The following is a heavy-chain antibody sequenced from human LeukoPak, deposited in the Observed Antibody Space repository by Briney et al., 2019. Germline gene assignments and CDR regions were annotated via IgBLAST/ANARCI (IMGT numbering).Heavy chain of an antibody. D-gene: IGHD3-10*01. V-gene: IGHV1-3*01. CDR3: ARDLSRITMVRGVNGMDV. Sequence: EASVKVSCKASGYTFTSYAMHWVRQAPGQRLEWMGWINAGNGNTKYSQKFQGRVTITRDTSASTAYMELSSLRSEDTAVYYCARDLSRITMVRGVNGMDVRGKGTTVTVSS. CDR1: GYTFTSYA. CDR2: INAGNGNT. J-gene: IGHJ6*04.